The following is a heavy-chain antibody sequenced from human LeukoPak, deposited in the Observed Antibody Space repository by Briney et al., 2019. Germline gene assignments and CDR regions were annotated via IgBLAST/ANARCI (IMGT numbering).Heavy chain of an antibody. CDR3: ARGGEVAADY. J-gene: IGHJ4*02. CDR2: INHSGST. Sequence: ETLSLTCTVSGGSISSYYWSWIRQTPGKGLEWIGEINHSGSTNYNPSLKSRVTISVDTSKNQFSLKLSSVTAADTAVYYCARGGEVAADYWGQGTLVTVSS. D-gene: IGHD6-19*01. V-gene: IGHV4-34*01. CDR1: GGSISSYY.